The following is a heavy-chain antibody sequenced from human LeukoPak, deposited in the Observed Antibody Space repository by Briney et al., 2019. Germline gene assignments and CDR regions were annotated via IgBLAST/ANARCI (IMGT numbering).Heavy chain of an antibody. Sequence: SETLSLTCTVSGGSISSYYWGWVRQPPGKGLEWIGSIYFSGSTYYNPSLKSRVTISVETSKVQFSLKLSSVTAADTAVYYCARASCSSASCRKKFDNWGQGTLVTVSS. CDR2: IYFSGST. CDR3: ARASCSSASCRKKFDN. D-gene: IGHD2-2*01. CDR1: GGSISSYY. V-gene: IGHV4-39*07. J-gene: IGHJ4*02.